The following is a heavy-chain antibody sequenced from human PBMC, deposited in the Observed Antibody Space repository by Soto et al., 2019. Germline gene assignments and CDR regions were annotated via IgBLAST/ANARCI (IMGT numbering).Heavy chain of an antibody. D-gene: IGHD3-22*01. V-gene: IGHV1-69*01. CDR1: GGTFSSYA. J-gene: IGHJ4*02. CDR3: ARSRHYYDSSGYYLYFDY. Sequence: QVQLVQSGAEVKKPGSLVKVSCKASGGTFSSYAISWVRQAPGQGLEWMGGIIPIFGTANYAQKFQGRVTITADESTSTAYMELSSLRSEDTAVYYCARSRHYYDSSGYYLYFDYWGQGTLVTVSS. CDR2: IIPIFGTA.